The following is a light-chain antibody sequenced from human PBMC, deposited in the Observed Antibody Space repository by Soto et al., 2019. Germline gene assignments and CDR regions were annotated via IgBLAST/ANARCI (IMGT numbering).Light chain of an antibody. V-gene: IGKV3-20*01. J-gene: IGKJ4*01. CDR1: QSVSNSH. Sequence: EIVLTQSPGTLSLSPGERATPSCRASQSVSNSHLAWYQQKPGQAPRLLIYGASSRATGISDRFSGSGSGTDFTLTISRLEPEDFAVYYCQQYDRSPLFGGGTKVEI. CDR3: QQYDRSPL. CDR2: GAS.